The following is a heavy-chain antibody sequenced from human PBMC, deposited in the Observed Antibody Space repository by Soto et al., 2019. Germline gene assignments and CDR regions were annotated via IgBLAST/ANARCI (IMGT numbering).Heavy chain of an antibody. J-gene: IGHJ6*02. CDR2: IKQDGSEK. Sequence: GGSLRLSCAASGFTFSSYWMSWVRQAPGKGLEWVANIKQDGSEKYYVDSVKGRFTISRDNAKNSLYLQMNSLRAEDTAVYYCARDHVVPASYYYYYYGMDVWGQGTMVTVSS. D-gene: IGHD2-2*01. CDR3: ARDHVVPASYYYYYYGMDV. V-gene: IGHV3-7*01. CDR1: GFTFSSYW.